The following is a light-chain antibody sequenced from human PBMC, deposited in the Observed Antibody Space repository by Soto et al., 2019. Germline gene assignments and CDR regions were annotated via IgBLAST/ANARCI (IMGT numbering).Light chain of an antibody. Sequence: DIQMTQSPSSLSASVGDRVTITCRASQGISNSLAWFQQKPGKVPKLLIYHASSLQSGVPSRFSGSGYGTDFTLSISSLQPEDIATYYCQKYDTSPATFGQGTKVEIK. J-gene: IGKJ1*01. CDR3: QKYDTSPAT. CDR1: QGISNS. V-gene: IGKV1-27*01. CDR2: HAS.